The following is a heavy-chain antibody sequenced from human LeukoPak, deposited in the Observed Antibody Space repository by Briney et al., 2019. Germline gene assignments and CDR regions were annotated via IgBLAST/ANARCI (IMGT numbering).Heavy chain of an antibody. D-gene: IGHD6-13*01. V-gene: IGHV3-23*01. CDR3: AKDPRYSSRGNWFDL. CDR1: GFTFSSYA. J-gene: IGHJ5*02. CDR2: ISDSGGGT. Sequence: GGSLRLSCAASGFTFSSYAMSWVRQAPGKGLEWVSGISDSGGGTYYADSVKGRFSISRDNSKNTLYLQMNSLRTDDTAVYYCAKDPRYSSRGNWFDLWGQGTLVTVSS.